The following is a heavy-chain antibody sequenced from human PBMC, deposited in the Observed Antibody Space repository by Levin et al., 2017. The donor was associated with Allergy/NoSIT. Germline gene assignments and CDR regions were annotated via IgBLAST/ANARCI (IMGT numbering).Heavy chain of an antibody. CDR1: GFTFSRYW. CDR3: RTFSNGHYSGYMDV. J-gene: IGHJ6*03. V-gene: IGHV3-74*01. Sequence: PGGSLRLSCTASGFTFSRYWMHWVRQAPGKGLEWVSRINNDGISTIYADSVKGRFTVSRDNAKNTLYLQMTSLRAEDTAVYYCRTFSNGHYSGYMDVWGKGTTVTVSS. D-gene: IGHD3-22*01. CDR2: INNDGIST.